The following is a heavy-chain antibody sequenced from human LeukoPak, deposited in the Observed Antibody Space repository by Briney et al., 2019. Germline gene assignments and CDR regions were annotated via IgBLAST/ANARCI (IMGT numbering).Heavy chain of an antibody. CDR1: GFTFSSYA. V-gene: IGHV3-30-3*01. J-gene: IGHJ6*02. CDR3: ARDDCSGGSCYLVRGMDV. CDR2: ISYDGSNK. Sequence: PGGSLRLSCAASGFTFSSYAMHWVRQAPGKGLEWVAVISYDGSNKYYADSVEGRFTISRDNSKNTLYLQMNSLRAEDTAVYYCARDDCSGGSCYLVRGMDVWGQGTTVTVSS. D-gene: IGHD2-15*01.